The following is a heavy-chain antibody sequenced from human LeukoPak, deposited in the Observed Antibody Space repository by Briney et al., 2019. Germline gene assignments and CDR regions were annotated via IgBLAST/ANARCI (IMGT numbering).Heavy chain of an antibody. CDR1: GDGFSRHT. D-gene: IGHD6-13*01. CDR3: AREYDSRARFDS. J-gene: IGHJ4*02. CDR2: IWSTGEYI. V-gene: IGHV3-21*05. Sequence: GGSLRLSCAGSGDGFSRHTMNWVRRAPGKGLEWISYIWSTGEYIYYADSVKGRFTISRDNARTSVYLQMNSLRVEDTAIYYCAREYDSRARFDSWGQGTLVTVSS.